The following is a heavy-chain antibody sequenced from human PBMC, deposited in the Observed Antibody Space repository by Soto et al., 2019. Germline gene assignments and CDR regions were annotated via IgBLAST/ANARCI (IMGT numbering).Heavy chain of an antibody. CDR2: IKSRTDGDTT. D-gene: IGHD3-10*01. Sequence: EVQLVESGGDLVKPGGFLRLSCDASGFSFSYAWMSWVGQAPGKGLEWVGGIKSRTDGDTTDYAPPVYGSFTISRDDSITTLYLQMNLLKPEDTGLYYCTTAVGWAYYYGMDVWGLGTTVTVSS. V-gene: IGHV3-15*01. J-gene: IGHJ6*02. CDR1: GFSFSYAW. CDR3: TTAVGWAYYYGMDV.